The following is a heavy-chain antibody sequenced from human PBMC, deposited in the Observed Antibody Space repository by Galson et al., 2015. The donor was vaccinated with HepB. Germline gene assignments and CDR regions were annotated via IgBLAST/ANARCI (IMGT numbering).Heavy chain of an antibody. CDR2: IKQDGSET. J-gene: IGHJ3*02. CDR3: ARVSWGEAFDI. D-gene: IGHD3-16*01. CDR1: GFTLSSYW. V-gene: IGHV3-7*03. Sequence: SLRLSCAASGFTLSSYWMSWVRQAPGKGLEWVANIKQDGSETYYVDSVKGRFTISRDNARNSLYLQMNSLRAEDTAVYYCARVSWGEAFDIWGQGTMVTVSS.